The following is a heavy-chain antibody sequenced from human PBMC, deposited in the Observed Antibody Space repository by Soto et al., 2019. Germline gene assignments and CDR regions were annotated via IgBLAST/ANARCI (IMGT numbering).Heavy chain of an antibody. Sequence: LRLSCAASGFTFDDYAMHWVRQAPGKGLEWVSGISWNSGSIGYADSVKGRFTISRDNAKNSLYLQMNSLRAEDTALYYCAKDFSDRPDAFDIWGQGTMVTVSS. CDR1: GFTFDDYA. V-gene: IGHV3-9*01. CDR3: AKDFSDRPDAFDI. CDR2: ISWNSGSI. J-gene: IGHJ3*02.